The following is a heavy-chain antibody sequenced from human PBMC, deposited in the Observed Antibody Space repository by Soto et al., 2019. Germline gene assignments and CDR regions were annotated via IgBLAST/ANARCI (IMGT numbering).Heavy chain of an antibody. CDR2: TNAGNGNT. Sequence: QVQLVQSGAEVKKPGASVKVSCKASGYTFTSYAMHWVRQAPGQTLEWMGWTNAGNGNTKYSQKFQGRVTITRDTSASTAYRELSSLRSEDTAVYYCARDLGGWPDYWGQGTLVSVSS. J-gene: IGHJ4*02. V-gene: IGHV1-3*01. CDR1: GYTFTSYA. CDR3: ARDLGGWPDY. D-gene: IGHD2-15*01.